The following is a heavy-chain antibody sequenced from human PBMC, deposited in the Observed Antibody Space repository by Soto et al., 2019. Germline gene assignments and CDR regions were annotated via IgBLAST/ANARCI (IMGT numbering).Heavy chain of an antibody. Sequence: QLQLQESVSGLVKPSQTLSLTCAVSGGSISSGGYSWSWIRQPPGKGLEWIGYIYHSGSTYYNPSLKSRVTISVDRSKNQFSLKLSSVTAADTAVYYCARGQVVAAQHWGQGTLVIVSS. J-gene: IGHJ4*02. CDR1: GGSISSGGYS. D-gene: IGHD2-15*01. CDR2: IYHSGST. CDR3: ARGQVVAAQH. V-gene: IGHV4-30-2*01.